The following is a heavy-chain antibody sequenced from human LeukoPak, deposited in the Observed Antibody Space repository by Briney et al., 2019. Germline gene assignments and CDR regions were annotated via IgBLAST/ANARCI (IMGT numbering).Heavy chain of an antibody. Sequence: PGGSLRLSCAASGFTFSYYTMHWVRQAPGKGLEWLAVISYDGSNKYYADSVKGRFTISRDNSKNTLYLQMNSLRAEDTAVYYCARVLNYYDSSGYYFSYWGQGTLVTVSS. D-gene: IGHD3-22*01. CDR3: ARVLNYYDSSGYYFSY. CDR1: GFTFSYYT. CDR2: ISYDGSNK. V-gene: IGHV3-30-3*01. J-gene: IGHJ4*02.